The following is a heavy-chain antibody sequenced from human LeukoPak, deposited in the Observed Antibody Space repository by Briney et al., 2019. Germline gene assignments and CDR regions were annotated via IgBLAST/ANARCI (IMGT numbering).Heavy chain of an antibody. CDR3: ARGRVVEGFDY. CDR1: GFTFSSYG. V-gene: IGHV3-33*01. CDR2: IWYDGSNK. J-gene: IGHJ4*02. D-gene: IGHD6-6*01. Sequence: GGSLRLSCAASGFTFSSYGMHWVRQAPDKGLEWVAVIWYDGSNKYYADSVKGRFTISRDNSKNTLYLQMNSLRAEDTAVYYCARGRVVEGFDYWGQGTLVTVSS.